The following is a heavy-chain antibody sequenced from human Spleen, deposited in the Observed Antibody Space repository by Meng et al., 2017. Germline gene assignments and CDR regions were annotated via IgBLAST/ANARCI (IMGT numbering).Heavy chain of an antibody. V-gene: IGHV4-39*07. CDR1: GDSISSISYY. J-gene: IGHJ6*02. CDR3: ARDKCEYQLLGIWYYGMDV. D-gene: IGHD2-2*01. Sequence: SETLSLTCSVSGDSISSISYYWGWIRQPPGKGLEWFGSIDYSGSTFYNPSLKSRVTISVDTSKNQFSLKLCSVTAADTAVYYCARDKCEYQLLGIWYYGMDVWGQGTTVTVSS. CDR2: IDYSGST.